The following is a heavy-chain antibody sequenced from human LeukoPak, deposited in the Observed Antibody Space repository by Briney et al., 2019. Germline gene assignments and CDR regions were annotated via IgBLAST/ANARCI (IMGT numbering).Heavy chain of an antibody. J-gene: IGHJ4*02. CDR1: GFIVSDNY. V-gene: IGHV3-69-1*02. Sequence: GGSLRLSCAATGFIVSDNYMTWVRQVPGKGLEWVSSMSSSRDYVFYADSVKGRFTIFRDNANQSLDLEMSSLRGEDTAIYYCARGLVGAAFDYWGRGTLVTVSS. D-gene: IGHD1-26*01. CDR2: MSSSRDYV. CDR3: ARGLVGAAFDY.